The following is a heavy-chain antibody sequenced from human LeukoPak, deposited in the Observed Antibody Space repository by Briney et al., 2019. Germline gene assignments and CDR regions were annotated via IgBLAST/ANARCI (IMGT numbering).Heavy chain of an antibody. V-gene: IGHV1-2*02. CDR2: INPNSGGT. CDR1: GYTFTGYY. J-gene: IGHJ5*02. CDR3: ARVGVLRFLEWSLAFDP. Sequence: ASVKVSCKASGYTFTGYYMHWVRQAPGQGLEWMGWINPNSGGTNYAQEFQGRVTMTRDTSISTAYMELSRLRSDDTAVYYCARVGVLRFLEWSLAFDPWGQGTLVTVSS. D-gene: IGHD3-3*01.